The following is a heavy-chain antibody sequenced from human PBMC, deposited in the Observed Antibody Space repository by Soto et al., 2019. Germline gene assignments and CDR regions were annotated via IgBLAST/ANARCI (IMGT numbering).Heavy chain of an antibody. CDR2: INSDGSST. CDR3: ARGGASGAFDI. CDR1: GFTFSSYW. D-gene: IGHD3-10*01. Sequence: EVQLVESGGGLVQPGMSLRLSCAASGFTFSSYWMHWVRQAPGKGLVWVSRINSDGSSTTYADSVEGRCGISRDNAKNTLYLQMNSLRVEDTAVYYCARGGASGAFDIWGQGTMVTVSS. V-gene: IGHV3-74*01. J-gene: IGHJ3*02.